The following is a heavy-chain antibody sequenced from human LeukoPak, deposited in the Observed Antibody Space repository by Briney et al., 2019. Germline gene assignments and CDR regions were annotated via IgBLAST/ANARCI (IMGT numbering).Heavy chain of an antibody. J-gene: IGHJ3*02. Sequence: GGSLRLSCAASGFTFDDYTMHWVRQAPGKGLEWVSLISWDGGSTYYADSVKGRFTISRDNPKNTLYLQMNSLRAEDTAVYYCARGKVAVAATDDAFEIWGQGTMVTVSS. CDR2: ISWDGGST. D-gene: IGHD6-19*01. CDR3: ARGKVAVAATDDAFEI. CDR1: GFTFDDYT. V-gene: IGHV3-43*01.